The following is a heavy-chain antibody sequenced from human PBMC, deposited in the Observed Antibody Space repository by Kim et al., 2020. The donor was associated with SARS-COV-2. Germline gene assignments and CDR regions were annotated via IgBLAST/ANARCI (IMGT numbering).Heavy chain of an antibody. CDR1: GFTFSSYA. D-gene: IGHD3-22*01. Sequence: GGSLRLSCAASGFTFSSYAMHWVRQAPGKGLEYVSAISSNGGSTYYANSVKGRFTISRDNSKNTLYLQMGSLRAEDMAVYYCAREDYYDSSGYWGASVYFDYWGQGTLVTVSS. V-gene: IGHV3-64*01. J-gene: IGHJ4*02. CDR2: ISSNGGST. CDR3: AREDYYDSSGYWGASVYFDY.